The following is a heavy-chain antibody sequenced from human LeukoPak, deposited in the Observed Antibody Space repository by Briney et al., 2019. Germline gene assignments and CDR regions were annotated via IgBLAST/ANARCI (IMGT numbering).Heavy chain of an antibody. CDR3: ARESEYSSSPTFDS. Sequence: PGGSLRLSRAASGFNFVNYPLHWVRQAPGKGLEWVTQISHDGTKQYYAAAVKGRFTVSRDNSKNTVDLQMNSLRTEDTATYFCARESEYSSSPTFDSWGQGVLVTVSS. J-gene: IGHJ4*02. V-gene: IGHV3-30*04. CDR2: ISHDGTKQ. D-gene: IGHD6-6*01. CDR1: GFNFVNYP.